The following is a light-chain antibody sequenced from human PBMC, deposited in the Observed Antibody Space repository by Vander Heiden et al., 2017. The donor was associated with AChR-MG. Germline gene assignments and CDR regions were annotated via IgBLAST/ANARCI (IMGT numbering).Light chain of an antibody. CDR1: QSVSSN. CDR3: QQYKNWPPYT. CDR2: GAS. V-gene: IGKV3-15*01. Sequence: EIVMTQSPATLSVSPGERATLSCRASQSVSSNLAWYQQKPGQAPRLLIYGASTRATGIPARFSGSAYGTEFTLTISSRQSEDFAVYYCQQYKNWPPYTFGQTTKLEIK. J-gene: IGKJ2*01.